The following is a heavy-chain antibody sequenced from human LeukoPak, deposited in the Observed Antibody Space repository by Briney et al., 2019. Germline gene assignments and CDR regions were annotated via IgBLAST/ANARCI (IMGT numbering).Heavy chain of an antibody. J-gene: IGHJ4*02. Sequence: GGSLRLSCAASGFTFSIYSMNWVRQAPGEGLGWVSYITSDSNTIYYADSVKGRFTISRDNAKNSLYLQMNSLRDEDTAMYYCASSSGYLDYWGQGTLVTVSS. V-gene: IGHV3-48*02. CDR1: GFTFSIYS. CDR2: ITSDSNTI. D-gene: IGHD3-22*01. CDR3: ASSSGYLDY.